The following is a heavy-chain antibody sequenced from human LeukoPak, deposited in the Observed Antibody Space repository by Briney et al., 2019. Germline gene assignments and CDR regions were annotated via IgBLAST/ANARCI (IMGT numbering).Heavy chain of an antibody. D-gene: IGHD6-19*01. CDR2: ISYDGGNK. V-gene: IGHV3-30-3*02. CDR3: AKRWYSSGWSDY. CDR1: GFTFSNYA. Sequence: GSLRLSCAASGFTFSNYALHWVRQAPGKGLEWVAVISYDGGNKYYADSVKGRFAISRDNSKNTLYLQMNSLRAEDTAVYYCAKRWYSSGWSDYWGQGTLVTVSS. J-gene: IGHJ4*02.